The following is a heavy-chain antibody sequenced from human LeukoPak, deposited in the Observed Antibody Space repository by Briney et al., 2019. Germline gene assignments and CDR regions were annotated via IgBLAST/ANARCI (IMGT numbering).Heavy chain of an antibody. CDR1: GFTFSDYY. V-gene: IGHV3-11*01. CDR3: ARQRYNWNYDAFDI. D-gene: IGHD1-7*01. Sequence: GGSLRLSCAASGFTFSDYYMSWIRQAPGKGLEWVSYISSSGSIIYYADSVKGRFTISRDNAKNSMYLQMNSLRAEDTAVYYCARQRYNWNYDAFDIWGQGTMVTVSS. CDR2: ISSSGSII. J-gene: IGHJ3*02.